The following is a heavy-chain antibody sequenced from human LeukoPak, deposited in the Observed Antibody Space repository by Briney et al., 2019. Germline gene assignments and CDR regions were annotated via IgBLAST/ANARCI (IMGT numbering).Heavy chain of an antibody. Sequence: GGSLRLSCAASGVSFSNYIMNWVRQAPGKGLEWVASISATSAYIWYADSVRGRFTISRDNANNSLDLQMNSLRAEDTAVYFCARDADSSSSSYFDYWGQGTLVTVSS. CDR2: ISATSAYI. V-gene: IGHV3-21*01. CDR3: ARDADSSSSSYFDY. D-gene: IGHD6-6*01. CDR1: GVSFSNYI. J-gene: IGHJ4*02.